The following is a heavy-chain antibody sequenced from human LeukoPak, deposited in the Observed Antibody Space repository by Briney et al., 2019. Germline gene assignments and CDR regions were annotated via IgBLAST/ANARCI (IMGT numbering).Heavy chain of an antibody. J-gene: IGHJ4*02. CDR1: GGSISSYY. CDR2: IYASATT. CDR3: ARGVYIAAAQYGY. D-gene: IGHD6-13*01. V-gene: IGHV4-59*01. Sequence: PSETLSLTCTVSGGSISSYYWSWIRQPPGHGQEWSGYIYASATTNYTPSLKSRVTISVATSKNQFSLKLSSVTAADTAVYYCARGVYIAAAQYGYWGQGSLVTASS.